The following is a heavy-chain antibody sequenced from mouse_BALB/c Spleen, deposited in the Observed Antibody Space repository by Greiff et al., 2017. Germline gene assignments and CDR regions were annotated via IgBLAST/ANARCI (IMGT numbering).Heavy chain of an antibody. V-gene: IGHV5-9-4*01. CDR1: GFTFSSYA. Sequence: EVKLMESGGGLVKPGGSLKLSCAASGFTFSSYAMSWVRQSPEKRLEWVAEISSGGSYTYYPDTVTGRFTISRDNAKNTLYLEMSSLRSEDTAMYYCARDYYRYAWFAYWGQGTLVTVSA. CDR3: ARDYYRYAWFAY. D-gene: IGHD2-14*01. J-gene: IGHJ3*01. CDR2: ISSGGSYT.